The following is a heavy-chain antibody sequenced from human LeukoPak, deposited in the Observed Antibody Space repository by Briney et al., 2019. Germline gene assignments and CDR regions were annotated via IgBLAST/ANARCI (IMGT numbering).Heavy chain of an antibody. V-gene: IGHV3-33*01. CDR1: GYTFSGYG. CDR3: ARFSGGDYGDYYYFDY. J-gene: IGHJ4*02. Sequence: PGRSLRLSCAASGYTFSGYGMHWVRQAPGKGLEWVAVIWYDGSNKYYADSVKGRFTISRDNSKNTLYLQMNSLRAEDTAVYYCARFSGGDYGDYYYFDYWGQGPLVTVSS. D-gene: IGHD4-17*01. CDR2: IWYDGSNK.